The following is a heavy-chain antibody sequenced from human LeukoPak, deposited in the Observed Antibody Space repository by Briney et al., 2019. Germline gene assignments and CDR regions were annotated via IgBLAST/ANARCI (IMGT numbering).Heavy chain of an antibody. Sequence: SETLSLTCTVSGGSISSYYWSWIRQPPGKGLEWIGYIYYRGTTKYNPSLKSRVTISVDTSKNQLSLKLNSVTAVDTAVYYCARDTPPNALDYWGQGTLVTVSS. CDR2: IYYRGTT. CDR3: ARDTPPNALDY. J-gene: IGHJ4*02. D-gene: IGHD2-2*01. V-gene: IGHV4-59*01. CDR1: GGSISSYY.